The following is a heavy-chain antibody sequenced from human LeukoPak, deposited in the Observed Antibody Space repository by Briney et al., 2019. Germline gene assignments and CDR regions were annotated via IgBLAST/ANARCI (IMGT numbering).Heavy chain of an antibody. CDR2: IRYDGSNK. CDR1: GFTFRAYA. D-gene: IGHD2-15*01. V-gene: IGHV3-30*02. Sequence: GGSLRLSCAASGFTFRAYAMHWVRQAPGKGLEWVAFIRYDGSNKYYADSVKGRFTISRDNSKNTLYLQMNSLRAEDTAVYYCAKDLNRYCSGGSCYFYDYWGQGTLVTVSS. CDR3: AKDLNRYCSGGSCYFYDY. J-gene: IGHJ4*02.